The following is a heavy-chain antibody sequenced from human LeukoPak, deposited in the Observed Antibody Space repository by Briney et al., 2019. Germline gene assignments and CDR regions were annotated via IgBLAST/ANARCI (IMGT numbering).Heavy chain of an antibody. Sequence: KPRGPLRLSCAASGVTFSSYSMNWVRQAPGKGREWVSPISSSSSYIYYADSVKGRFTTSRDNAKNSLYLQMNSLRAEDTAVYYCARDLGRDGYSSEYFQHWGQGTLVTVYS. CDR1: GVTFSSYS. V-gene: IGHV3-21*01. CDR3: ARDLGRDGYSSEYFQH. CDR2: ISSSSSYI. J-gene: IGHJ1*01. D-gene: IGHD5-24*01.